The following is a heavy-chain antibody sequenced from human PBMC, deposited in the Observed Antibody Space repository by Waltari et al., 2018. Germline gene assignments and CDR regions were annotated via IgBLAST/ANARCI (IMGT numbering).Heavy chain of an antibody. D-gene: IGHD1-20*01. J-gene: IGHJ5*02. CDR2: ITVSDTT. V-gene: IGHV3-23*01. Sequence: QLLESGGALVQPGWSLRLSRGVSGFTFTSYALNWVRRAPGAGLQWVAAITVSDTTYHADSVKGRFTISRDTFSDTVYLQMNSLRADDTAVYYCAKPFYNWDDPLVSWGQGTLVTVSS. CDR3: AKPFYNWDDPLVS. CDR1: GFTFTSYA.